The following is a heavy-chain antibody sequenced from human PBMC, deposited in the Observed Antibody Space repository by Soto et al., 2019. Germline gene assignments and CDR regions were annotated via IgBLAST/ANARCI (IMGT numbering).Heavy chain of an antibody. CDR1: GFTFSSYS. CDR2: ISSSSSTI. J-gene: IGHJ4*02. D-gene: IGHD4-17*01. V-gene: IGHV3-48*02. Sequence: GGSLRLSCAASGFTFSSYSMNWVRQAPGKGLEWVSYISSSSSTIYYADSVKGRFTISRDNAKNSLYLQMNSLRDEDTAVYYCARLNPERSDYGGNSAVGYWGQGTLVTVSS. CDR3: ARLNPERSDYGGNSAVGY.